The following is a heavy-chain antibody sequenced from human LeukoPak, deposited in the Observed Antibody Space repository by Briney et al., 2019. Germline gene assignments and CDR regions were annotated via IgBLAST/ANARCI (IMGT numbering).Heavy chain of an antibody. CDR2: ISYDGSNK. CDR3: ALLSKGGSSTSQIRVPYYFDY. CDR1: GFTFSSYA. V-gene: IGHV3-30-3*01. Sequence: GGSLRLSCAASGFTFSSYAMHWVRQAPGKGLEWVAVISYDGSNKYYADSVKGRFTISRDNSKNTLYLQMNSLRAEDTAVYYCALLSKGGSSTSQIRVPYYFDYWGQGTLVTVSS. D-gene: IGHD2-2*01. J-gene: IGHJ4*02.